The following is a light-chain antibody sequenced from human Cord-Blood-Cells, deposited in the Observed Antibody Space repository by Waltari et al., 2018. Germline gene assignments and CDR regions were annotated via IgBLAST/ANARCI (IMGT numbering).Light chain of an antibody. V-gene: IGLV2-14*01. Sequence: QSALTQPASVSGSPGQPITISCTGTSSDVGGSNYVSWYQHHPVKAPKLMIYEVSNRPSGVSNRFSGSKSGHTASPTCSGLRAEDEAEYYCSSYTRRSTLVFGGGTKLTVL. CDR2: EVS. CDR3: SSYTRRSTLV. J-gene: IGLJ2*01. CDR1: SSDVGGSNY.